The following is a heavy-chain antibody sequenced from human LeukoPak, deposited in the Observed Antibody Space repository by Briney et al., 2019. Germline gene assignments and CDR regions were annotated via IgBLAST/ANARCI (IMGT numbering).Heavy chain of an antibody. CDR3: ATGRTWWDLLNY. D-gene: IGHD1-26*01. V-gene: IGHV1-24*01. CDR2: LDPEAGEM. CDR1: RHTLTELS. J-gene: IGHJ4*02. Sequence: ASVKVSCKVSRHTLTELSLRWVRQAPGKGLEWMGGLDPEAGEMIYSQKFQGRVTMTEDTSTDIAYMEMSSLRSEDTAVYYCATGRTWWDLLNYWGQGTLVTVSS.